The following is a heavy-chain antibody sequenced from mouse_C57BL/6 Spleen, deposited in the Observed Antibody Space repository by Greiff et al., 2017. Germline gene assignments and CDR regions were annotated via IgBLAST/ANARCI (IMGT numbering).Heavy chain of an antibody. J-gene: IGHJ2*01. CDR3: DRRTTVGPFDY. V-gene: IGHV1-52*01. CDR2: IDPSDSEN. CDR1: GYTFTSYW. Sequence: QVQLQQPGAELVRPGSSVKLSCKASGYTFTSYWMHWVKQRPIQGLEWIGNIDPSDSENNYNQKFKDKTTLTVDKSSSTAYMQHSSLTSETSAVYYCDRRTTVGPFDYWGQGTTLTVSS. D-gene: IGHD1-1*01.